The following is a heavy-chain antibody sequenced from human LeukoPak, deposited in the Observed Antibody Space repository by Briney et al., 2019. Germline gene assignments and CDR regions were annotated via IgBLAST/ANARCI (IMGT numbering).Heavy chain of an antibody. CDR3: GRDVHDAAADN. D-gene: IGHD6-13*01. J-gene: IGHJ4*02. V-gene: IGHV3-9*01. Sequence: PGGSLRLSCAASGFTFDDYAMHWVRQAPGKGLEWVSGISWNSGSIGYADSVKGRFTISRDNAENTVYLQMNSLRVEDTAVCYCGRDVHDAAADNWGQGTLVTVSS. CDR2: ISWNSGSI. CDR1: GFTFDDYA.